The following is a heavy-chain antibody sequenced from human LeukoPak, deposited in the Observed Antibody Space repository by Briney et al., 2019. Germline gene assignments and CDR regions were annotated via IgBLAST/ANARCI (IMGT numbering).Heavy chain of an antibody. CDR2: IKQDGSEK. V-gene: IGHV3-7*01. J-gene: IGHJ4*02. CDR3: ARELGAAAADTSVDY. D-gene: IGHD6-13*01. Sequence: GGSLRLSCAASRFSFSIYWMNWVRQAPGKGLEWVANIKQDGSEKYYVDSVKGRFTISRDNAKNSLYLQMNSLRAEDTAVYYCARELGAAAADTSVDYWGEGTLVTASS. CDR1: RFSFSIYW.